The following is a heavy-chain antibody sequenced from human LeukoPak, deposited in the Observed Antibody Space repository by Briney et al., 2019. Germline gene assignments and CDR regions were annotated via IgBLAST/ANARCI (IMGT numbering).Heavy chain of an antibody. D-gene: IGHD6-13*01. CDR3: ARSRVGGIAAAGTDYYYMDV. V-gene: IGHV5-51*01. J-gene: IGHJ6*03. CDR1: GYSFTSYW. CDR2: IYPGDSDT. Sequence: GESLKISCKGSGYSFTSYWIGWVRQLPGKVLERMGIIYPGDSDTRYTPSCQGQVTTSADKSLGTAYLQWSSLKASDTAMYYCARSRVGGIAAAGTDYYYMDVWGKGTTVTVSS.